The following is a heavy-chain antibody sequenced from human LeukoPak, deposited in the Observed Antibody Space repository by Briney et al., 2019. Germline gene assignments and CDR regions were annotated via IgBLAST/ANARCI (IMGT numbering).Heavy chain of an antibody. J-gene: IGHJ1*01. D-gene: IGHD5-24*01. V-gene: IGHV3-64D*06. CDR1: GFTFSMSA. CDR3: VGDGRDGYNRYFHH. Sequence: GGSLRLSCSASGFTFSMSAMHWVRQAPGKGLQYVSVISGKGVSTSYADSVKGRFTISRDNSKNTVYLQISSQRAEDTAVFYCVGDGRDGYNRYFHHWGQGTLVSVSS. CDR2: ISGKGVST.